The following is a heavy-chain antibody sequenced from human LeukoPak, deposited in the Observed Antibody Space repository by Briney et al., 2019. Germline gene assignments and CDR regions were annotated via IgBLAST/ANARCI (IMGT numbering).Heavy chain of an antibody. CDR1: GFAFNYAW. Sequence: GGSLRLSCAASGFAFNYAWVSWVRQAPGKGLEWVSAISGSGGSTYYADSVKGRFTISRDNSKNTLYLQMNSLRAEDTAVYYCAKGMDYMDVWGKGTTVTVSS. V-gene: IGHV3-23*01. CDR3: AKGMDYMDV. CDR2: ISGSGGST. J-gene: IGHJ6*03. D-gene: IGHD3-10*01.